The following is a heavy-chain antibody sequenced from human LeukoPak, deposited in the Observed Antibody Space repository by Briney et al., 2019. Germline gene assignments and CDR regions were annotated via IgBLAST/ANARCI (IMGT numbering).Heavy chain of an antibody. J-gene: IGHJ4*02. CDR2: TNSDGTSI. D-gene: IGHD4-23*01. V-gene: IGHV3-74*01. Sequence: GRSLRLSCAASGFTFRSSWMDWVRQAPGGGVLWVSRTNSDGTSISYADSVKGRFTISRDNAKNTLYLQMNNLRAEDTAVYYCVRGLGGTSDYWGQGTLVTVSS. CDR3: VRGLGGTSDY. CDR1: GFTFRSSW.